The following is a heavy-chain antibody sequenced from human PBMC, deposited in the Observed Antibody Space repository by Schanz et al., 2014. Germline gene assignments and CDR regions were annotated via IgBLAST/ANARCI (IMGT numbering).Heavy chain of an antibody. D-gene: IGHD1-1*01. J-gene: IGHJ4*02. V-gene: IGHV3-23*04. Sequence: EVQLVESGGGLVQPGGSLRLSCTASGFTFSSYSMNWVRQAPGKGLEWVSAISGSGGSTYYADSVKGRFTISRDNSKNTLYLQMNSLRAEDTALYNCARDRRNADIGYWGQGTLVTVSS. CDR1: GFTFSSYS. CDR2: ISGSGGST. CDR3: ARDRRNADIGY.